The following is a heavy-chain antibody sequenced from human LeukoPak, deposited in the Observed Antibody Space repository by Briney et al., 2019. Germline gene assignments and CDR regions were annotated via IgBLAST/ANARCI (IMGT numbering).Heavy chain of an antibody. Sequence: SETLSLTCTVSGGSITSYYWSWIRQPAGKGLEWIGRIDTSGSTNYNPSLKSRVTISVDTSKNQFSLKLSSVTAADTAVYYCARGDSSGYVGEGIWGQGTMVTVSS. CDR3: ARGDSSGYVGEGI. CDR1: GGSITSYY. CDR2: IDTSGST. V-gene: IGHV4-4*07. J-gene: IGHJ3*02. D-gene: IGHD3-22*01.